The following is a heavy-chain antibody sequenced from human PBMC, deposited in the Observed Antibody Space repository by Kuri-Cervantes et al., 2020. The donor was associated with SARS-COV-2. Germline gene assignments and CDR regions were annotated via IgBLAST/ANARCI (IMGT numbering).Heavy chain of an antibody. J-gene: IGHJ5*02. D-gene: IGHD1-26*01. V-gene: IGHV1-24*01. CDR2: FDPEDGET. Sequence: ASVKVSCKVSGYTLTELSMHWVRQAPGKGLEWMGGFDPEDGETIYAQKSQGRVTMTEDTSTDTAYMELSSLRSGDTAVYYCATARFQWELLPLSSWGQGTLVTVSS. CDR3: ATARFQWELLPLSS. CDR1: GYTLTELS.